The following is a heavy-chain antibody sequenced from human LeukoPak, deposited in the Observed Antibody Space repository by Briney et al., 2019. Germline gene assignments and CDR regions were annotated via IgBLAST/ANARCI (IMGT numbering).Heavy chain of an antibody. J-gene: IGHJ4*02. CDR1: GYTFTGYY. Sequence: ASVKVSCKASGYTFTGYYMHWVRQAPGQGLEWMGWINPNSGGTNYAQKFQGRVTMTRDTSISTAYMELSRLRSDDTAVYYCARELLAASKVPNDYWGQGTLVTVSS. CDR3: ARELLAASKVPNDY. V-gene: IGHV1-2*02. D-gene: IGHD3-3*02. CDR2: INPNSGGT.